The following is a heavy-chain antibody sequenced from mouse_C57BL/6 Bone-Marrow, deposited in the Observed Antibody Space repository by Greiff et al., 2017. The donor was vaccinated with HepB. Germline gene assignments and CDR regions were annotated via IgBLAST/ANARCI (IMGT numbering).Heavy chain of an antibody. J-gene: IGHJ4*01. CDR3: ARNGVLRSYYAMDY. Sequence: VKLVESGPELVKPGASVKISCKASGYTFTDYYINWVKQRPGQGLEWIGWIFPGSGSTYYNEKFKGKATLTADKSSSTAYMLLSSLTSEDSAVYFCARNGVLRSYYAMDYWGQGTSVTVSS. CDR2: IFPGSGST. CDR1: GYTFTDYY. D-gene: IGHD1-1*01. V-gene: IGHV1-75*01.